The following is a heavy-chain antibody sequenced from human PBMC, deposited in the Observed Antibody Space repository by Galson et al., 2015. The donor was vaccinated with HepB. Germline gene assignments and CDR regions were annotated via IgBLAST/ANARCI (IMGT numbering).Heavy chain of an antibody. V-gene: IGHV4-39*01. CDR2: IYYSGST. Sequence: LSLTCTVSGGSISSSSYYWGWIRQPPGKGLEWIGSIYYSGSTYYNPSLKSRVTISVDTSKNQFSLKLSSVTAADTAVYYCASEPLPIEQGSYYYYGMDVWGQGTTVTVSS. D-gene: IGHD3-10*01. CDR1: GGSISSSSYY. J-gene: IGHJ6*02. CDR3: ASEPLPIEQGSYYYYGMDV.